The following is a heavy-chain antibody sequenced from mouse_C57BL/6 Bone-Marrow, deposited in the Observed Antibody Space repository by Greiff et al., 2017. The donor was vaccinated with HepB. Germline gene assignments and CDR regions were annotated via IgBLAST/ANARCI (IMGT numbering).Heavy chain of an antibody. D-gene: IGHD3-1*01. J-gene: IGHJ2*01. Sequence: QVHVKQPGAELVMPGASVKLSCKASGYTFTSYWMHWVKQRPGQGLEWIGEIDPSDSYTNYNQKFKGKSTLTVDKSSSTAYMQLSSLTSEDSAVYYCARPRRGAFGYWGQGTTLTVSS. V-gene: IGHV1-69*01. CDR3: ARPRRGAFGY. CDR1: GYTFTSYW. CDR2: IDPSDSYT.